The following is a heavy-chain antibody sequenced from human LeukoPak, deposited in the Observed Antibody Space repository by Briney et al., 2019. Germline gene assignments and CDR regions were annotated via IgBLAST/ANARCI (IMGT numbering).Heavy chain of an antibody. D-gene: IGHD2-8*01. J-gene: IGHJ4*02. Sequence: GASVKVSCKASGYTLTSHYIHWVRQAPGQGLEWMGIINPSSGGTSYAQKFQGRVTMTRDTSTSTVYMELSRLRSDDTAVYYCARVGPRQLLMVYALRYWGQGTLVTVSS. CDR2: INPSSGGT. CDR1: GYTLTSHY. CDR3: ARVGPRQLLMVYALRY. V-gene: IGHV1-46*01.